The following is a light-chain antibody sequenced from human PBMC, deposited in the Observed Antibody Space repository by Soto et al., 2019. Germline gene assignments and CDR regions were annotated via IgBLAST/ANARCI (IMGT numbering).Light chain of an antibody. CDR1: QSVSSNY. CDR2: GAS. J-gene: IGKJ1*01. Sequence: EIVLTQSPGTLSLSPGERATLSCRASQSVSSNYLAWYQQKPGQAPRLLISGASTRATGIPDRLSGSGSGTDFTLTISRLEPEDFAVYYCQQYASSTWTFGQGTKVDI. CDR3: QQYASSTWT. V-gene: IGKV3-20*01.